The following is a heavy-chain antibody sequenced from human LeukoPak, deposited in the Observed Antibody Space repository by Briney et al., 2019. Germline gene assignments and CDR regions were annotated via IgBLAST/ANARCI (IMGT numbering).Heavy chain of an antibody. CDR3: ARDISRGRYDFWSGYVPMDV. D-gene: IGHD3-3*01. V-gene: IGHV1-69*13. CDR2: IIPIFGAA. J-gene: IGHJ6*02. CDR1: GGTFSSYA. Sequence: SVKVSCKASGGTFSSYAISWVRQAPGQGLEWMGGIIPIFGAANYAQKFQGRVTITADESTSTAYMELSSLRSEDTAVYYCARDISRGRYDFWSGYVPMDVWGQGTTVTVSS.